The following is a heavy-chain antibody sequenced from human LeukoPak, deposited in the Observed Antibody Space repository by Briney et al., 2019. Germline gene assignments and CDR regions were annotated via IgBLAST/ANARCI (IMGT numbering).Heavy chain of an antibody. CDR3: ARVFGRATKGIGY. V-gene: IGHV1-8*01. CDR1: GYTFTSYD. Sequence: ASVKVSCKSSGYTFTSYDINWVRQATGQGLEWMGWMNPNSGNTGYAQKFQGRVTMTRDTSTSTVYMELSSLRSEDTAVYYCARVFGRATKGIGYWGQGTLVTVSS. J-gene: IGHJ4*02. CDR2: MNPNSGNT. D-gene: IGHD2-8*01.